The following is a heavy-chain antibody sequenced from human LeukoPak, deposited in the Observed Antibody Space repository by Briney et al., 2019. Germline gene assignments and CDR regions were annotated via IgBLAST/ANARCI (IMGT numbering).Heavy chain of an antibody. CDR3: ARGRIVVVPAAMRYFDF. CDR2: INHSGST. D-gene: IGHD2-2*01. Sequence: SETLSLTCAVYGGSFSGYYWSWIRQPPGKGLEWIGEINHSGSTNYNHSLKSRVTISVDNSKNQFFLKLSSVTAADTAVYYRARGRIVVVPAAMRYFDFWGRGTLVTVS. V-gene: IGHV4-34*01. CDR1: GGSFSGYY. J-gene: IGHJ4*02.